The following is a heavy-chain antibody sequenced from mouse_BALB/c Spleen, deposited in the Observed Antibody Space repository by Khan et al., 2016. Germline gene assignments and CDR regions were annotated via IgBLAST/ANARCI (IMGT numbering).Heavy chain of an antibody. CDR1: GYTFTSYW. Sequence: QVQLQQPGAELVRPGPSVKLSCKASGYTFTSYWINWMKQRPGQGLEWIGNIYPFDRYNNYNQKFKDKATLTVDKSSSTAYMQLSSPTSEDSAIYFCTRGESSMIRGFAYWGQGTLVTVSA. CDR2: IYPFDRYN. D-gene: IGHD2-4*01. V-gene: IGHV1-69*02. J-gene: IGHJ3*01. CDR3: TRGESSMIRGFAY.